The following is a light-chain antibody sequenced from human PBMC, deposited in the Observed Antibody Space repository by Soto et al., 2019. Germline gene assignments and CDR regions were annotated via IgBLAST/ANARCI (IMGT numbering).Light chain of an antibody. V-gene: IGKV1-27*01. CDR1: QGIIDY. CDR3: QKYNTAPQT. J-gene: IGKJ1*01. CDR2: AAS. Sequence: DIQMTQSPSSLSASVGDRVTITCRASQGIIDYVAWFQQKPGKAPNLLIYAASTLQSGVPSRFRGSGSGTDLTLTIISLQPEDVGTYYCQKYNTAPQTFGQGTKVEIK.